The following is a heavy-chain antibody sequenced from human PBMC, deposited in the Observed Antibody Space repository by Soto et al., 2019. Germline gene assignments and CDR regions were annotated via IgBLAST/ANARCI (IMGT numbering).Heavy chain of an antibody. CDR1: GFTFSSYG. J-gene: IGHJ4*02. CDR3: AKDGGSYDYVWGSYPLGPPDY. Sequence: GSLRLSCAASGFTFSSYGMHWVRQAPGKGLEWVAVISYDGSNKYYADSVKGRFTISRDNSKNTLYLQMNSLRAEDTAVYYCAKDGGSYDYVWGSYPLGPPDYWGQGTLVTVSS. CDR2: ISYDGSNK. V-gene: IGHV3-30*18. D-gene: IGHD3-16*02.